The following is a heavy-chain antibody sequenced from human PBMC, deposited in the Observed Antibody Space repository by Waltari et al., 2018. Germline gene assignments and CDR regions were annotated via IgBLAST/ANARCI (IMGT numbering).Heavy chain of an antibody. D-gene: IGHD6-13*01. Sequence: EVQLVESGGGLVQPGGSLRLSCEASGFTFSNYWMSWVRQAPGRGLEWVANINQDGSEKHYVDSVEGRFTISRDNAKNSLYVQMNSLRAEDTAVYYCARGATAAGTIYYYGMDVWGQGTTVTVSS. V-gene: IGHV3-7*01. CDR3: ARGATAAGTIYYYGMDV. J-gene: IGHJ6*02. CDR2: INQDGSEK. CDR1: GFTFSNYW.